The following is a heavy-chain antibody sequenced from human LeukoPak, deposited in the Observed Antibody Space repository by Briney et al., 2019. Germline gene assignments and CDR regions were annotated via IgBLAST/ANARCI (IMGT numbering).Heavy chain of an antibody. Sequence: ASVKVSCKASGYTFTGYYMHWVRQAPGQGLEWMGWINPNSGGTNYAQKFQGRVTMTRDTSISTAYMELSSLRSEDMAVYYCAREGDFWSVDYWGQGTLVTVSS. V-gene: IGHV1-2*02. CDR3: AREGDFWSVDY. J-gene: IGHJ4*02. D-gene: IGHD3-3*01. CDR1: GYTFTGYY. CDR2: INPNSGGT.